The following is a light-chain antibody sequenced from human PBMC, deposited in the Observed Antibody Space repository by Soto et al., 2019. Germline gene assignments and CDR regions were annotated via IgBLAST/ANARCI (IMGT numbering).Light chain of an antibody. CDR1: HSLLHSNGQNF. J-gene: IGKJ2*01. CDR2: LGS. V-gene: IGKV2-28*01. Sequence: DIVMTQSPLSLPVTPGEPASISCRSSHSLLHSNGQNFLDWYLQKPGQSPQLLVYLGSNRASGVPDRFSGSGSGTDFTLKISRVEAEDLGVYYCMQALDTPYTFGQGTKLEIK. CDR3: MQALDTPYT.